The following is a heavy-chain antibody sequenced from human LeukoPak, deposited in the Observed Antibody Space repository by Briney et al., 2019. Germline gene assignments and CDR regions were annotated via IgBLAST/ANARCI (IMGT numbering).Heavy chain of an antibody. Sequence: GGSLRLSCGASGFSFSSYWMSWVRETPGKGLEWVTGISDGGDTTYDAGSVKGRFTVSRDNSKNILYLQMNSLRAEDTAIYYCAKTQGFFDHWGQGSLVTVSS. J-gene: IGHJ4*02. CDR1: GFSFSSYW. V-gene: IGHV3-23*01. CDR2: ISDGGDTT. CDR3: AKTQGFFDH.